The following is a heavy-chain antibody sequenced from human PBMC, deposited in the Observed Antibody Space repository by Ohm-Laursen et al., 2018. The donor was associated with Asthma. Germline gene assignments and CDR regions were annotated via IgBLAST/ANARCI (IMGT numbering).Heavy chain of an antibody. CDR1: GGSISSGGYS. Sequence: TLSLTCAVSGGSISSGGYSWSWIRQPPGKGLEWIGYIYYSGNTYYNPSLNSRVTISLDTSKSHFSLKLSSVTAADTAVYFCVRHWGSPSGRNWFESWGQGTLVTVSS. V-gene: IGHV4-30-2*03. CDR2: IYYSGNT. CDR3: VRHWGSPSGRNWFES. D-gene: IGHD1-26*01. J-gene: IGHJ5*01.